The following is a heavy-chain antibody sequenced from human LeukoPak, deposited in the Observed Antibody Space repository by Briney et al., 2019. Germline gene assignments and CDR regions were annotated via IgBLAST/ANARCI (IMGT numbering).Heavy chain of an antibody. CDR2: ISGGGGST. CDR3: ARWKYSNYIYYFDY. J-gene: IGHJ4*02. Sequence: GGSLRLSCAASGFTFSTFAMSWVRQTPGKGLGWVSVISGGGGSTDYADSVKGRFTISRDNSKNTLYLQMNSLRAEDTAVYYCARWKYSNYIYYFDYWGQGTLVTVSS. D-gene: IGHD4-11*01. CDR1: GFTFSTFA. V-gene: IGHV3-23*01.